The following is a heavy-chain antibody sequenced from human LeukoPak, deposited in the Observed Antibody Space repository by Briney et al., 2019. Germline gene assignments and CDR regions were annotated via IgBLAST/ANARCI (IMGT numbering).Heavy chain of an antibody. J-gene: IGHJ6*03. D-gene: IGHD2-15*01. Sequence: SETLSLTCTVSGGSISSYYWSWIRQPPGKGLEWIGYIYYSGSTNYNPSLKSRVTISVDTSKNQFSLKLSSVTAADTAAYYCARLGYCSGGSCYYYYYMDVWGKGTTVTVSS. CDR2: IYYSGST. CDR3: ARLGYCSGGSCYYYYYMDV. V-gene: IGHV4-59*12. CDR1: GGSISSYY.